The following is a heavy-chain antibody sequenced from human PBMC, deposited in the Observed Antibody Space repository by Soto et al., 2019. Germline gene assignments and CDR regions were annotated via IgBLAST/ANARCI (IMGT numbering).Heavy chain of an antibody. Sequence: QVQLQESGPGLVKPSETLSLTCTVSGDSISTYFWSWIRQPPGKGLEWIGDVYYTGSTNYNPSLKSRLTISVDTSSNQFSLNLNSVTAADTAVYYCARSLQWFKFGYGMDVWGQGTTVTVSS. CDR3: ARSLQWFKFGYGMDV. CDR2: VYYTGST. J-gene: IGHJ6*02. CDR1: GDSISTYF. V-gene: IGHV4-59*01. D-gene: IGHD3-10*01.